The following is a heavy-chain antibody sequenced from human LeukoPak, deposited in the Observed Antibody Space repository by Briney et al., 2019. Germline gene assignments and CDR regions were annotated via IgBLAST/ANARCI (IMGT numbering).Heavy chain of an antibody. J-gene: IGHJ4*02. CDR3: ARGRSGNSTFDY. D-gene: IGHD4-23*01. V-gene: IGHV4-61*02. Sequence: SETLSLTCTVSVGSISSISYYWSWIRQPAGKGLEWIGRSYTSGITNYNPSLKSRVTLSVDPTRNHFSLKLTSVTAADTAVYYCARGRSGNSTFDYWGQGTLVTVSS. CDR2: SYTSGIT. CDR1: VGSISSISYY.